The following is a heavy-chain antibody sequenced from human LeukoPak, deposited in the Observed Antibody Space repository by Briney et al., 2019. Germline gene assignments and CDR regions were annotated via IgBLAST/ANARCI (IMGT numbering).Heavy chain of an antibody. V-gene: IGHV3-23*01. D-gene: IGHD6-13*01. CDR2: IIGSGGST. CDR3: VKDNGSGSSYYYMDV. CDR1: GFTFSSYA. J-gene: IGHJ6*03. Sequence: PGGSLRLSCAASGFTFSSYAMSWVRQAPGKGLEWVSTIIGSGGSTYYTDSVKGRFTISRDNSKNTLYLQMSSLRADDAAVYYCVKDNGSGSSYYYMDVWGKGTTVTVSS.